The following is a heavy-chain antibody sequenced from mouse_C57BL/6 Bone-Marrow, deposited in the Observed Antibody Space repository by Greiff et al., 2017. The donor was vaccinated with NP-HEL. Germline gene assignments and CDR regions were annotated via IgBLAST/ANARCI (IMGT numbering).Heavy chain of an antibody. J-gene: IGHJ1*03. CDR2: IYPRDGST. CDR3: ARSYYYGSSYVEYFDV. CDR1: GYTFTSYD. Sequence: QVQLQQSGPELVKPGASVKLSCKASGYTFTSYDINWVKQRPGQGLEWIGWIYPRDGSTKYNEKFKGKATLTVDTSSSTAYMELHSLTSEDSAVYFCARSYYYGSSYVEYFDVWGTGTTVTVSS. V-gene: IGHV1-85*01. D-gene: IGHD1-1*01.